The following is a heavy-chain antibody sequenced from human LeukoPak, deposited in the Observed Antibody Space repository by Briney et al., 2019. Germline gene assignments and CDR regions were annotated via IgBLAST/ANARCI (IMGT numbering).Heavy chain of an antibody. V-gene: IGHV4-4*07. D-gene: IGHD4-11*01. CDR3: ARDSAASNYDWFDP. CDR2: IYTSGST. CDR1: GDSISSYY. Sequence: SETLSLTCTVSGDSISSYYWSWIRQPAGKGLEWIGRIYTSGSTNYNPSLKSRVTMSVDTSKNQFSLELRSVTAADTAVYYCARDSAASNYDWFDPWGQGALVTVSS. J-gene: IGHJ5*02.